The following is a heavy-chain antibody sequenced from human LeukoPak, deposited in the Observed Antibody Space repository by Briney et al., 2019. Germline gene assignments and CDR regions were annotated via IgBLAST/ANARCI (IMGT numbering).Heavy chain of an antibody. J-gene: IGHJ4*02. Sequence: GGSLRLSCAASGFTFSSYSMNWVRQAPGKGPGWVSSISSSSSYIYFADSVKGRFTISRDNAKNSLYLQMNSLRAEDTAVYYCARDKGYFFDYWGQGTLVTVSS. CDR1: GFTFSSYS. CDR2: ISSSSSYI. CDR3: ARDKGYFFDY. V-gene: IGHV3-21*01.